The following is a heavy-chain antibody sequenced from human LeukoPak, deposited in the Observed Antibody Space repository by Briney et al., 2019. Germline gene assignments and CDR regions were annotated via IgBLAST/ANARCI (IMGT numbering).Heavy chain of an antibody. CDR1: GFTLNSHN. CDR2: ISSSGSIT. D-gene: IGHD3-10*01. Sequence: PGGSLRLSCVASGFTLNSHNINWVRQAPGKGLEWVSHISSSGSITYYGDSVKGRITISRDNAKNSVSLYMNSLRAEDSAVYYCARPGITAFDIWGQGTMVTVSS. J-gene: IGHJ3*02. V-gene: IGHV3-48*01. CDR3: ARPGITAFDI.